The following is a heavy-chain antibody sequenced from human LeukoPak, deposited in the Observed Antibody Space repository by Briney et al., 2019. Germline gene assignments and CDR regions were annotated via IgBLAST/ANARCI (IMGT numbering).Heavy chain of an antibody. Sequence: ASVKVSCKASGYTFTNYDINWVRQATGQGLEWMGYMNPNSGNSAYAQKFQGRVTITTDASISTASMELSGLRSEDTALYYCVREGLDYWGQGTLVTVSS. CDR1: GYTFTNYD. CDR2: MNPNSGNS. CDR3: VREGLDY. V-gene: IGHV1-8*01. J-gene: IGHJ4*02.